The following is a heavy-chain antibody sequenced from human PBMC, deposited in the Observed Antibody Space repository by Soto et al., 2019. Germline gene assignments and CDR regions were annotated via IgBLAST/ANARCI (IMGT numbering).Heavy chain of an antibody. CDR2: PYWDDDE. CDR3: ALGSCSIADCDPHPALGS. Sequence: QITLKASGPTLVKPTQPLTLTSTFSGFSLSTTAEGVGWNRQPPAKALEWLALPYWDDDERYSPSLKSRLTTTKDTSEEQVGLTMTNVDAVDTATYFCALGSCSIADCDPHPALGSWGKGILVCVSS. D-gene: IGHD2-2*01. CDR1: GFSLSTTAEG. V-gene: IGHV2-5*02. J-gene: IGHJ4*02.